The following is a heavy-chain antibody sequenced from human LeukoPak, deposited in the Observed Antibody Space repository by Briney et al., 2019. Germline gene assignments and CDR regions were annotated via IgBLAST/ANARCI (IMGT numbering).Heavy chain of an antibody. V-gene: IGHV3-21*01. Sequence: GGSLRLSCAASGFTFSTYSMNWVRQAPGKGLEWVSSISSHSNFIYYADSVKGRFTISRDNAKNSLYLQMNRLSSGDRRVYYCASRSGAYSHRYDYWGQGTLVTVSS. CDR2: ISSHSNFI. CDR1: GFTFSTYS. D-gene: IGHD4/OR15-4a*01. J-gene: IGHJ4*02. CDR3: ASRSGAYSHRYDY.